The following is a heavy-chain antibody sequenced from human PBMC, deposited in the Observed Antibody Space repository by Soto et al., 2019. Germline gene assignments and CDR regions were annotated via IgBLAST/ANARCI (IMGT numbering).Heavy chain of an antibody. CDR1: GFTFSSYS. CDR3: AREIRPYYFDY. CDR2: ISHISSYI. J-gene: IGHJ4*02. Sequence: GESLKISCAASGFTFSSYSMNWVRQTPGKGLEWVSSISHISSYIYYADSVKGRFTISRDNAKNSLYLQMNSLRAEDTAVYYCAREIRPYYFDYWGQRTLVTVSS. V-gene: IGHV3-21*01.